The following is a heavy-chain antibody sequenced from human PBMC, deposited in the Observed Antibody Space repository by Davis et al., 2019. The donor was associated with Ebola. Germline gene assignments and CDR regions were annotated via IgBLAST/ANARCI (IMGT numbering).Heavy chain of an antibody. J-gene: IGHJ4*02. Sequence: GSLRLSCTVSGGSISSYYWSWIRQPPGKGLEWIGYIYYSGSTNYNPSLKSRVTISVDTSKNQFSLKLSSVTAADTAVYYCARLSITMVRGAYRRGGYFDYWGQGTLVTVSS. V-gene: IGHV4-59*08. CDR3: ARLSITMVRGAYRRGGYFDY. CDR2: IYYSGST. D-gene: IGHD3-10*01. CDR1: GGSISSYY.